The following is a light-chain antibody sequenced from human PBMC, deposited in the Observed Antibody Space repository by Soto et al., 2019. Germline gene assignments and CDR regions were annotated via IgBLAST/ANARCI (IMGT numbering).Light chain of an antibody. V-gene: IGLV3-21*02. CDR3: QVWDSSIDHVV. CDR1: GIGSKS. J-gene: IGLJ2*01. CDR2: DDS. Sequence: SYVLTQPPSVSVAPGQTARITCGGDGIGSKSVHWYQQRPGQAPVLVVYDDSYRPSGIPERFSGYNSGNTATLAVSGFEAGDEAAYYCQVWDSSIDHVVFGGGTKLTV.